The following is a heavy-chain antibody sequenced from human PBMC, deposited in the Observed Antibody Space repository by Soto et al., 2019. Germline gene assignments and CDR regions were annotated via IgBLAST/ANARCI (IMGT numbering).Heavy chain of an antibody. CDR2: INPNSGGT. CDR1: GYTFTAYY. D-gene: IGHD2-21*02. J-gene: IGHJ4*02. CDR3: ARQLAYCGGDCYSDPIDY. V-gene: IGHV1-2*02. Sequence: ASVKVSCKTFGYTFTAYYIHWVRQAPGQGLEWMGWINPNSGGTNYAQKFQGRVTMTRDTSISTAYMELVRLRSDDTAVYYCARQLAYCGGDCYSDPIDYWGQGTLVTVSS.